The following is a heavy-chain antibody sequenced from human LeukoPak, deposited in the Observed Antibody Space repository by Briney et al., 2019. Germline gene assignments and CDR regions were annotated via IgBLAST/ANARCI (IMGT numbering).Heavy chain of an antibody. Sequence: PSETLSLTCTVSGGSISSSSYYWGWIRQPPGKGLEWIGEINHSGSTNYNPSLKSRVTISVDTSKNQFSLKLSSVTAADTAVYYCARGSTVTTVYDFDYWGQGTLVTVSS. J-gene: IGHJ4*02. V-gene: IGHV4-39*07. CDR1: GGSISSSSYY. CDR2: INHSGST. CDR3: ARGSTVTTVYDFDY. D-gene: IGHD4-17*01.